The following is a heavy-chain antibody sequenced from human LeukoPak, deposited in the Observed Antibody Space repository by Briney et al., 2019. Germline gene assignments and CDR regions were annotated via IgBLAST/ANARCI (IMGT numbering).Heavy chain of an antibody. D-gene: IGHD3-10*01. CDR1: GFTFSSYW. CDR2: INSDGSST. CDR3: ARKYYYGSGSHEYYYGMDV. J-gene: IGHJ6*04. Sequence: GGSLRLSCAASGFTFSSYWMHWVRQAPGKGLVWVSRINSDGSSTSYADSVKGRFTISRDNAKNTLYLQMNSLRAEDTAVYYCARKYYYGSGSHEYYYGMDVWGKGTTVTVSS. V-gene: IGHV3-74*01.